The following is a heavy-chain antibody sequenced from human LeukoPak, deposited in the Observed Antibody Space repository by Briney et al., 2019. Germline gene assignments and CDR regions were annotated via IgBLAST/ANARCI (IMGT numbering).Heavy chain of an antibody. D-gene: IGHD3-10*01. V-gene: IGHV3-21*01. Sequence: GGSLRLSCTASGFTFSTYSMTWVRQAPGKGLEWVSSISSSSSYIYYADSVKGRFTISRDNAKNSLYLQMNSLRAEDTAVYYCARDYYGSGSYDYWGQGTLVTVSS. J-gene: IGHJ4*02. CDR2: ISSSSSYI. CDR1: GFTFSTYS. CDR3: ARDYYGSGSYDY.